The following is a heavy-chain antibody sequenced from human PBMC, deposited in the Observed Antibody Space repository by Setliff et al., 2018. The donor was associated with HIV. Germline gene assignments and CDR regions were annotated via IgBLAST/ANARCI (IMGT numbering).Heavy chain of an antibody. CDR2: IHTTGST. Sequence: SETLSLTCSVSGDSISSGSYYWSWIRLPAGKGMEWIGQIHTTGSTNYNPSLKSRLTISIDTSKNQLSLNLDSDTTTDTAVYYCAKRTFGSGRIDPWGQGTLVTVSS. V-gene: IGHV4-61*09. CDR3: AKRTFGSGRIDP. J-gene: IGHJ5*02. D-gene: IGHD3-16*01. CDR1: GDSISSGSYY.